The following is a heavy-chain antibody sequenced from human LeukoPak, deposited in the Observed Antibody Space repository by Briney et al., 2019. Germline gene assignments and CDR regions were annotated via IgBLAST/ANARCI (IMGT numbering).Heavy chain of an antibody. J-gene: IGHJ2*01. D-gene: IGHD3-10*01. Sequence: SQTLSLTCTVSGGSISSGGYYWSWIRQHPGKGLEWIGYIYYSGSTYYNPSLKSRVTISVDTSKNQFSLKLSSVTAADTAVYYCARGRTTNLWFGELFRNWYFDLWGRGTLVTVSS. CDR2: IYYSGST. CDR3: ARGRTTNLWFGELFRNWYFDL. CDR1: GGSISSGGYY. V-gene: IGHV4-31*03.